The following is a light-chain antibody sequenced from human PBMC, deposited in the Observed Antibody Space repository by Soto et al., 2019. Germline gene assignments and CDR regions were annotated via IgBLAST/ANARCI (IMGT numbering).Light chain of an antibody. V-gene: IGKV1-5*01. CDR3: QHYDSYSLWT. Sequence: DIQMTQSPSTLSASVGDRVTITCRASQSIRSSLAWYQHRPGKAPNLLIYDASGLGSGVPSRFSGSGSGTVFALTISCLQPADFATDDCQHYDSYSLWTFGPGTMVEIK. J-gene: IGKJ1*01. CDR2: DAS. CDR1: QSIRSS.